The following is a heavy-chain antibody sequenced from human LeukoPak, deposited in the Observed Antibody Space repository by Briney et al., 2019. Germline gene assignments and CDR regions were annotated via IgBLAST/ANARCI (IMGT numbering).Heavy chain of an antibody. D-gene: IGHD3-10*01. V-gene: IGHV3-7*01. J-gene: IGHJ4*02. CDR1: GFTFSSYW. CDR3: ARDLMVRGVDYFDY. CDR2: IKQDGSEK. Sequence: GGSLRLSCAAPGFTFSSYWMSWVRQAPGKGLEWVANIKQDGSEKYYVDSVKGRFTISRDNAKNSLYLQMNSLRAEDTAVYYCARDLMVRGVDYFDYWGQGTLVTVSS.